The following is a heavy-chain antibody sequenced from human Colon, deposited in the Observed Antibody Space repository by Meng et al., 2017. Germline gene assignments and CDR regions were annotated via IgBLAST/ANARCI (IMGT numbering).Heavy chain of an antibody. Sequence: QAQLQQSGPRVVKPSQTLSLPCAISGASVSSNSAAWNWIRQSPSQGLEWLGRTYYRSKWYYDYAVYVKSRITINTDTSKNQFSLQLNSVTTEDTAVYYCARDASSSAYSPFDYWGQGTLVTVSS. CDR1: GASVSSNSAA. J-gene: IGHJ4*02. D-gene: IGHD3-22*01. V-gene: IGHV6-1*01. CDR3: ARDASSSAYSPFDY. CDR2: TYYRSKWYY.